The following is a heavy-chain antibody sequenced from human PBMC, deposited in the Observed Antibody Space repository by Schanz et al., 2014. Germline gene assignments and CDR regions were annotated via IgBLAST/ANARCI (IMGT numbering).Heavy chain of an antibody. J-gene: IGHJ4*02. CDR2: ISGSGGTT. CDR3: AKGRRGYFDSSGSYWGTFDF. V-gene: IGHV3-23*01. CDR1: GFTFNSYA. D-gene: IGHD3-22*01. Sequence: EVQLLESGGGLVQPGESLRVSCAASGFTFNSYAMSWVRQAPGRGLEWVSGISGSGGTTHYADSVEGRFTISRVNSKNALYRRMKGLRAEDTAVYYCAKGRRGYFDSSGSYWGTFDFWGQGTLVSVSS.